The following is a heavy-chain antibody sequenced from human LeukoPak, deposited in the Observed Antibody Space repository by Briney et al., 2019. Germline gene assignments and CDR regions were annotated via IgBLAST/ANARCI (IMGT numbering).Heavy chain of an antibody. D-gene: IGHD2-15*01. Sequence: SETLSLTCTVSGGSISSHYWTWIRQSPVKGLEWIGDISNSGITSYNPSLKSRVTISIDTSKNQFSLKLSSVTAADTAVYYCGRDALVGYFSYYYMDVWGKGTTVTVSS. CDR3: GRDALVGYFSYYYMDV. V-gene: IGHV4-59*11. J-gene: IGHJ6*03. CDR1: GGSISSHY. CDR2: ISNSGIT.